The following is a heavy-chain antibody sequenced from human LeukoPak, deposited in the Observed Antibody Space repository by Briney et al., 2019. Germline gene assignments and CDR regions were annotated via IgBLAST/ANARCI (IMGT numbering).Heavy chain of an antibody. D-gene: IGHD6-19*01. J-gene: IGHJ4*02. CDR3: ARDLSAAFDF. CDR1: GFPFSSYG. CDR2: LVYDARS. Sequence: GGSLRLSCAASGFPFSSYGMHWVRQAPGKGLEWVARLVYDARSDYANSVKGRFSISRDDSMNTLFPGMSNLRVEDTALYYCARDLSAAFDFWGQGVLVTVSS. V-gene: IGHV3-33*01.